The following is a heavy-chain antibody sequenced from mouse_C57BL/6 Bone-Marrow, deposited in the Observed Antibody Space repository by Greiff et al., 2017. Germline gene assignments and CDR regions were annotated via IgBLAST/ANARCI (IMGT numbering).Heavy chain of an antibody. Sequence: VQLQQSGAELVRPGASVKLSCTASGFNIKDVYMHWVKQRPEQGLEWIGWIDPENGDTEYASKFQGKATITADTSSTTAYLQLSSLTSEDTAVYYCSTSYYEDYFDDWGQGTTLTVSA. J-gene: IGHJ2*01. CDR2: IDPENGDT. CDR3: STSYYEDYFDD. CDR1: GFNIKDVY. V-gene: IGHV14-4*01. D-gene: IGHD1-1*01.